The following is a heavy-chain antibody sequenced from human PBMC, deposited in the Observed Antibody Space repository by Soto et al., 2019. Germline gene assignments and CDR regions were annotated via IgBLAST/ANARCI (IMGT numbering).Heavy chain of an antibody. CDR2: IKSKTDGGTT. D-gene: IGHD5-18*01. J-gene: IGHJ4*02. CDR1: GFTFSNAW. V-gene: IGHV3-15*07. CDR3: TTDPGYSYGDDY. Sequence: EVQLVESGGGLVKPGGSLRLSCAASGFTFSNAWMNWVRQAPGKGLEWVGRIKSKTDGGTTDYAVPVKGRFTISRDDSKNTLYLQMNSLKTEDTAVYYCTTDPGYSYGDDYWGQGTLVTVSS.